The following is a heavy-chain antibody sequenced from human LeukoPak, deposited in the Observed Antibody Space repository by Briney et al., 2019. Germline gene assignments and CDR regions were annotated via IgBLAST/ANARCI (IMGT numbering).Heavy chain of an antibody. D-gene: IGHD2-2*02. CDR3: ARDRAIGDAFDI. CDR1: GGSISSGGYY. J-gene: IGHJ3*02. CDR2: IYHSGST. Sequence: PSETLSLTCTVSGGSISSGGYYWSWIRQPPGKGLEWIGYIYHSGSTYYNPSLKSRVTISVDRSKNQFSLKLSSVTAADTAVYYCARDRAIGDAFDIWGQGTMVTVSS. V-gene: IGHV4-30-2*01.